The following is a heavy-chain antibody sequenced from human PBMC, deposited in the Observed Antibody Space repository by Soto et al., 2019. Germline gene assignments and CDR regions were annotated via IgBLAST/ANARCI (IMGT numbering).Heavy chain of an antibody. D-gene: IGHD3-22*01. V-gene: IGHV6-1*01. CDR3: TTAAPLDSSGYYYYYYGMDV. CDR2: TYYRSKWYN. Sequence: PSQTLSLTCAISGDSVSSNSAAWNWIRQSPSRGLEWLGRTYYRSKWYNDYAVSVKSRITINPDTSKNQFSLQLNSVTPEDTAVYYCTTAAPLDSSGYYYYYYGMDVWGQGTTVTVSS. CDR1: GDSVSSNSAA. J-gene: IGHJ6*02.